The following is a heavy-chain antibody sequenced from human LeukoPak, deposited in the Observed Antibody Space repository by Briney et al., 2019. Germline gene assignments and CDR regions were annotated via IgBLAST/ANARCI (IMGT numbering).Heavy chain of an antibody. CDR2: IYYSGST. J-gene: IGHJ3*02. D-gene: IGHD3-16*01. CDR3: ARDRGGGAFDI. V-gene: IGHV4-59*01. CDR1: GGSISSYY. Sequence: SETLSLTCTVSGGSISSYYWSWIRQPPGKGLEWIGYIYYSGSTNYNPSLTSRVTISVDTSKNQFSLKLSSVTAADTAVYYCARDRGGGAFDIWGQGTMVTVSS.